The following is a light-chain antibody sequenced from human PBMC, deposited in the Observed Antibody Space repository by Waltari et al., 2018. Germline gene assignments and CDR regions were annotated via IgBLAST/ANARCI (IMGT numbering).Light chain of an antibody. J-gene: IGLJ2*01. Sequence: QSALTQPPSTSGSPGQSVTISCTGTSSAVGGYNYVSWYQQHPGKAPKLLIHEVTTRPSGVPARFSGSKSGNTASLTVSGLQTEDEAYYYCSSYAGSNTVVFGGGTKLTVL. CDR3: SSYAGSNTVV. V-gene: IGLV2-8*01. CDR1: SSAVGGYNY. CDR2: EVT.